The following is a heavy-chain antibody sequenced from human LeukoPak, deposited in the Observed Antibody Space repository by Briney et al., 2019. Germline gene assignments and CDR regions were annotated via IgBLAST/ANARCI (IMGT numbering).Heavy chain of an antibody. D-gene: IGHD2-2*01. J-gene: IGHJ1*01. CDR1: GFTFSSYG. Sequence: PGGSLRLSCAASGFTFSSYGMHWVRQAPGKGLEWVAFIRYDGSNKYYADSVKGRFTTSRDNSKNTLYLQMNSLRAEDTAVYYCAKGAADIVVVPAANRPYPEYFQHWGQGTLVTVSS. CDR3: AKGAADIVVVPAANRPYPEYFQH. V-gene: IGHV3-30*02. CDR2: IRYDGSNK.